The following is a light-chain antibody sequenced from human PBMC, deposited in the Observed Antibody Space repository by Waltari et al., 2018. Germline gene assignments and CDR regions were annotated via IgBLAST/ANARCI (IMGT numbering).Light chain of an antibody. V-gene: IGLV7-43*01. Sequence: QTVVTQEPSLTVSPGGTVTLTCASSTGAVTSYYYPNWFPQKPGQAPRAPIHSTSVRYSRTPARFSGSLLGDKAALTLSGVQPEDEADYYCLLYYGGPWVFGGGTKVTVL. CDR3: LLYYGGPWV. CDR2: STS. J-gene: IGLJ3*02. CDR1: TGAVTSYYY.